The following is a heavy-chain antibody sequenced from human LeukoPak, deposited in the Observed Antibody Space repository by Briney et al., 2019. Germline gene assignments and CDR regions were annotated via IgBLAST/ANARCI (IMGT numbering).Heavy chain of an antibody. CDR1: GGSISSYY. V-gene: IGHV4-59*01. CDR3: ARDMYSAPFGWFDP. Sequence: PSETLSLTCTVSGGSISSYYWSWIRQPPGKGLEWIGYIYCSGSTNYNPSLKSRVTISVDTSKNQFSLKLSSVTAADTAVYYCARDMYSAPFGWFDPWGQGTLVTVSS. D-gene: IGHD2-21*01. J-gene: IGHJ5*02. CDR2: IYCSGST.